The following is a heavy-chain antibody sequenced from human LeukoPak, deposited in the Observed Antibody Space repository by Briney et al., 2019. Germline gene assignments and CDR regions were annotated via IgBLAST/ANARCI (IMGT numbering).Heavy chain of an antibody. D-gene: IGHD3-22*01. V-gene: IGHV1-2*02. CDR1: GYTFTGYY. CDR2: INPNSGGT. J-gene: IGHJ5*02. Sequence: ASVKVSCKASGYTFTGYYMHWVRQAPGQGLEWMGWINPNSGGTNYAQKFQGRVTMTRDTSISTAYMELSRLRSDDTAVYYCARVEGEYYYDSSGYFTWGQGTLVIVSS. CDR3: ARVEGEYYYDSSGYFT.